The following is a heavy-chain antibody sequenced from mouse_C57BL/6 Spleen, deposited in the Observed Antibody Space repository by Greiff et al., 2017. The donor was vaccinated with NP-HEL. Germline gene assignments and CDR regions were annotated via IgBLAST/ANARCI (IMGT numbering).Heavy chain of an antibody. Sequence: QVQLQQSGAELMKPGASVKLSCQATGYTFTGYWIEWVKQRPGHGLEWIGEILPGSGSTNYNEKFKGKATFTADTSSNTASMQISSPTTEDSAIYYCARSRSTVVAPRDWFAYWGQGTLVTVSA. J-gene: IGHJ3*01. CDR3: ARSRSTVVAPRDWFAY. V-gene: IGHV1-9*01. CDR2: ILPGSGST. D-gene: IGHD1-1*01. CDR1: GYTFTGYW.